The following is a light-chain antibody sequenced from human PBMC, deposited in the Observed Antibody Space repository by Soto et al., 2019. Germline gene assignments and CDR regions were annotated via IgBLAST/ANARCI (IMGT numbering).Light chain of an antibody. V-gene: IGKV3-15*01. CDR2: GAS. CDR3: QQYNNWPRT. J-gene: IGKJ3*01. Sequence: EIVLTQSPVTLSVSPGERATLSCRASQSVSSNLAWYQQKPGQAPRLLIYGASTRATAIPARFSGSGSGTEFTLTISSLQSEDCAVYFCQQYNNWPRTFGPGTKVDIK. CDR1: QSVSSN.